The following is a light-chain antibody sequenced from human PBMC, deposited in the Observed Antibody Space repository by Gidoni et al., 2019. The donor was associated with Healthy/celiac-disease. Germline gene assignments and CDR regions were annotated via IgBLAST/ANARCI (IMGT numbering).Light chain of an antibody. CDR3: QQYGSLYT. Sequence: DIVLTQSPGTLSLSPGERATLSCRASQSVSSSYLAWYQQKPGQAPRLLTYGSSSRATGIPDRFGGSGCGTDFTLTISRLEPEDFAVYYWQQYGSLYTFGQXTKLEIK. CDR2: GSS. V-gene: IGKV3-20*01. CDR1: QSVSSSY. J-gene: IGKJ2*01.